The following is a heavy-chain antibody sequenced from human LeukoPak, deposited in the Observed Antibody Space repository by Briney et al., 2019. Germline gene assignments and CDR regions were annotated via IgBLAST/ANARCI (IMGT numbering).Heavy chain of an antibody. D-gene: IGHD3-22*01. V-gene: IGHV4-34*01. J-gene: IGHJ4*02. CDR3: ARVTQDQITMIEGGPGPHRRPYFDY. CDR1: GGSFSGYY. CDR2: INHSGST. Sequence: PSETLSLTCAVYGGSFSGYYWSWIRQPPGKGLEWIGEINHSGSTNYNPSLKSRVTISVDTSKNQFSLKLSSVTAADTAVYYCARVTQDQITMIEGGPGPHRRPYFDYWGQGTLVTVSS.